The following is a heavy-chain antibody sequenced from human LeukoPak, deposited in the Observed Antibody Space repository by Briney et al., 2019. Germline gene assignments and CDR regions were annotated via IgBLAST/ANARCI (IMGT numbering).Heavy chain of an antibody. Sequence: GGTLRLSCAASGFTFSSYGMSWVRQAPGKELEWVSAISGSGGSTYYADSVKGRFTISRDNAKNSLYLQMSSLRAEDTALYYCAKVGGLAAPPYYFDYWGQGTLVTVSS. J-gene: IGHJ4*02. CDR3: AKVGGLAAPPYYFDY. CDR2: ISGSGGST. CDR1: GFTFSSYG. V-gene: IGHV3-23*01. D-gene: IGHD6-13*01.